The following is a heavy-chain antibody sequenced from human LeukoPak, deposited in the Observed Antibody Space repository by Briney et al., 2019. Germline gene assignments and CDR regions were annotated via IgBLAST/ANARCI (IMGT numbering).Heavy chain of an antibody. Sequence: ASVKVSCKASGYTFTGYYIHWVRQAPGQGLEWMGRINPSSGGADYAQKFQGRVSMTRDTSISTAYMELSSLRSDDTAVYYCARGPRLDSSGWYYGAFDIWGQGTMVTVS. CDR1: GYTFTGYY. J-gene: IGHJ3*02. V-gene: IGHV1-2*06. CDR2: INPSSGGA. D-gene: IGHD6-19*01. CDR3: ARGPRLDSSGWYYGAFDI.